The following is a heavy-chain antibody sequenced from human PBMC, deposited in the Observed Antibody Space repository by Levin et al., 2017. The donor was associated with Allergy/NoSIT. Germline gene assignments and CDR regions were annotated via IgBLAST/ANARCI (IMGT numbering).Heavy chain of an antibody. CDR2: ISGLDDNT. V-gene: IGHV3-23*01. Sequence: GGSLRLSCAASGFTFSSYAMSWVRQAPGKGLEWVSSISGLDDNTYHADMVKGRFTTSRDNSKNTLYLQMSSLRDEDTAVYYCAKLSRSSGSCCTEFWGQGTLVTVSS. CDR3: AKLSRSSGSCCTEF. CDR1: GFTFSSYA. J-gene: IGHJ4*02. D-gene: IGHD6-13*01.